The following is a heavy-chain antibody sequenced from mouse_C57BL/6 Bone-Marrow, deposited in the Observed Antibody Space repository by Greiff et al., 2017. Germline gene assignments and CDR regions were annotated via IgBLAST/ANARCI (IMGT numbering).Heavy chain of an antibody. CDR2: IDPEIGDT. CDR3: SSFDGNYFDF. J-gene: IGHJ2*01. Sequence: FHVKQSGAELVRPGASVKLSCTASGFNIKDDYIHWVKQRPEQGLEWIGWIDPEIGDTEYASKFQGKATITSDTSSNTAYLQLSSLTSEDTAVYYCSSFDGNYFDFWGQGTPLTVAS. V-gene: IGHV14-4*01. CDR1: GFNIKDDY. D-gene: IGHD2-3*01.